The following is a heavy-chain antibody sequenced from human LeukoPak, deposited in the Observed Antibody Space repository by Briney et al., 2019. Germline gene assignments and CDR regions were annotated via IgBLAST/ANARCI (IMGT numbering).Heavy chain of an antibody. J-gene: IGHJ4*02. D-gene: IGHD2-2*01. V-gene: IGHV1-3*01. CDR1: GYTFTNFA. CDR2: INGGNDDT. CDR3: ARDRGTASWNFDY. Sequence: GASVKVSCKASGYTFTNFAMHRVRQAPGQRLEWLGWINGGNDDTKYLQKFQDRVTVTWDTSASTASMELSSLRSEDTAVYYCARDRGTASWNFDYWGQGTLVTVSS.